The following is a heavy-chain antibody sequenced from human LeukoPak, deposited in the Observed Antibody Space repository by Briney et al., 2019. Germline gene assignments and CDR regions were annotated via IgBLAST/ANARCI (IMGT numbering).Heavy chain of an antibody. J-gene: IGHJ3*01. D-gene: IGHD3-10*01. CDR1: GFTFSTYT. CDR2: IGSGTSTYI. V-gene: IGHV3-21*01. Sequence: GGPLRLSCAASGFTFSTYTMNWVRQTPGKGLEWVSSIGSGTSTYIYYADSVKGRFTISRDNAKNSLYLQMNSLRDEDTAVYYCASPMVRGVIDAFDVWGQGTMVTVSS. CDR3: ASPMVRGVIDAFDV.